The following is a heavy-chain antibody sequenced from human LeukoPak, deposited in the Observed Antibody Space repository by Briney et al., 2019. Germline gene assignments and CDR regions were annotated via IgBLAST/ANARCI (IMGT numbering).Heavy chain of an antibody. D-gene: IGHD4-11*01. CDR1: GGTFSSYA. V-gene: IGHV1-69*01. CDR3: ARDKLETVSFRWFDP. Sequence: SVKVSCKASGGTFSSYAISWVRHGPGPGLEWMWGIIPIFGTANYAQKFQGRVTITADESTSTAYMELSRLRSEDTAVYYCARDKLETVSFRWFDPWGQGTLVTVSS. J-gene: IGHJ5*02. CDR2: IIPIFGTA.